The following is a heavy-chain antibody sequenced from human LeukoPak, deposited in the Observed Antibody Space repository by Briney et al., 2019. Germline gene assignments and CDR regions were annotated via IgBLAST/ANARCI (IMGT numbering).Heavy chain of an antibody. J-gene: IGHJ4*02. Sequence: SETLSLTCTVSGGSISSSSYYWGWTRQPPGKGLEWIGSIYYSGSTYYNPSLKSRVTISVDTSKNQFSLKLSSVTAADTAVYYCARGPRAYCSGGSCYTNARGAGGFDYWGQGTLVTVSS. D-gene: IGHD2-15*01. CDR2: IYYSGST. CDR3: ARGPRAYCSGGSCYTNARGAGGFDY. V-gene: IGHV4-39*07. CDR1: GGSISSSSYY.